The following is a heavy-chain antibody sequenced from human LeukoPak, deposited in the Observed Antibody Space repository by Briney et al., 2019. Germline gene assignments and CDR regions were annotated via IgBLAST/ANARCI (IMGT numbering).Heavy chain of an antibody. CDR1: GYTFTGYY. Sequence: ASVKVSCKASGYTFTGYYMHWVRQAPGQGLEWLGWINPNSGGTNYAQKLQGRVTMTTDTSTSTAYMELRSLRSDDTAVYYCARSLITFGGVIAWIDTFDYWGQGTLVTVSS. CDR3: ARSLITFGGVIAWIDTFDY. D-gene: IGHD3-16*02. CDR2: INPNSGGT. J-gene: IGHJ4*02. V-gene: IGHV1-2*02.